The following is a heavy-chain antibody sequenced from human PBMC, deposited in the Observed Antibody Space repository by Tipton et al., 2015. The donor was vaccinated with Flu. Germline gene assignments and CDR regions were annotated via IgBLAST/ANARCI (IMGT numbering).Heavy chain of an antibody. D-gene: IGHD2-15*01. CDR1: GGTFSSYA. Sequence: QSGPEVKKPGSSVKVSCKASGGTFSSYAISWVRQAPGQGLEWMGGIIPIFGTANYAQKFQGRVTITADKSTSTAYMELSSLRSEDTAVYYCAREAVVVAATDGYYFDYWGQGTLVTVSS. V-gene: IGHV1-69*06. CDR2: IIPIFGTA. J-gene: IGHJ4*02. CDR3: AREAVVVAATDGYYFDY.